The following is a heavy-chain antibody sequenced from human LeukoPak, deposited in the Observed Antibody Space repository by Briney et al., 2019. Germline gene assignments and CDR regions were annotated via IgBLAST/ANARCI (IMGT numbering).Heavy chain of an antibody. CDR2: VHYSGST. J-gene: IGHJ4*02. D-gene: IGHD5-24*01. Sequence: SETLSLTCTVSDGSVTNYDWSWVRQPPGKGLEFIGRVHYSGSTNYNPSLKSRVTISVDTSKNQFSLKLSSVTAADTAVYYCARGRDGFFSLDYWGQGTLVTVSS. CDR3: ARGRDGFFSLDY. CDR1: DGSVTNYD. V-gene: IGHV4-59*02.